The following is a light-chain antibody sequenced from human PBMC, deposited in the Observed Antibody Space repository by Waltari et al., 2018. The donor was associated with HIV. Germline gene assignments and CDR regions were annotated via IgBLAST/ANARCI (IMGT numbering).Light chain of an antibody. CDR2: EVT. J-gene: IGLJ3*02. V-gene: IGLV2-14*01. CDR3: ASVTSNNILL. Sequence: QSALTQPASVSGAPGQSITIACTGITSDKYISWYQRRPGEAPRLIFYEVTHRPPWLPLLFSASNPDTTASLTISGLHIDDDADYLCASVTSNNILLFGGGTRLTVL. CDR1: TSDKY.